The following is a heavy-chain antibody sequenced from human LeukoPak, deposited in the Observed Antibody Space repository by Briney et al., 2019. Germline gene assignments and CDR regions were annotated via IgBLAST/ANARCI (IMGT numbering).Heavy chain of an antibody. J-gene: IGHJ4*02. Sequence: GGSLRLSCAASGFTFSRHWMSWVRQAPGKGLEWVADIKQGGSQKNYADSVKGRFIISRDDAKNSLYLQMDSLRAEDRAIYYCARGPNYGSRSDYLDYWGQGTLVTVSS. D-gene: IGHD3-10*01. CDR1: GFTFSRHW. V-gene: IGHV3-7*01. CDR3: ARGPNYGSRSDYLDY. CDR2: IKQGGSQK.